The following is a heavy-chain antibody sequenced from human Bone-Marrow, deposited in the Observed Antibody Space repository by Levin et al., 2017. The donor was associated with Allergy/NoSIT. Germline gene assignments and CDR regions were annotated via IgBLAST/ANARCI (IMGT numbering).Heavy chain of an antibody. V-gene: IGHV1-2*02. CDR1: GYTFPGYY. D-gene: IGHD3-3*02. J-gene: IGHJ4*02. CDR3: ARGVGLIPFHFYDY. CDR2: INPNSGGT. Sequence: GESLKISCKASGYTFPGYYMHWVRQAPGQGLQWMGWINPNSGGTNYAQKFQGRVTMTRDTSISTAYMELSRLRSDDTAMYYCARGVGLIPFHFYDYWGQGTLVTVSS.